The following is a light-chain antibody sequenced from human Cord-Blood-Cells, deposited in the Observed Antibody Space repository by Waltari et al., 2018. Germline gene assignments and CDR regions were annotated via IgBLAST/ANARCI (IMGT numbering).Light chain of an antibody. CDR2: TLS. Sequence: DIVMTQTPLSLPVTPGAPASISCRSSQSLLDSDDGNTYLDWYLQKPGQSPQLLIYTLSYPASGVPDRFSGSGSGTEFTLKISRVEAEDVGVYYCMQRIEFPWTFGQGTKVEIK. J-gene: IGKJ1*01. CDR3: MQRIEFPWT. V-gene: IGKV2-40*01. CDR1: QSLLDSDDGNTY.